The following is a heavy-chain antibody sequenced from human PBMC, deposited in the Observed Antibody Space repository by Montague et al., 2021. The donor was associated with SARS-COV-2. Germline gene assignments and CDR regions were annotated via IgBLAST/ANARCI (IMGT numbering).Heavy chain of an antibody. J-gene: IGHJ6*02. CDR2: INHSGST. D-gene: IGHD1-7*01. CDR3: ARGRTGTTFYYYYYYGMDV. V-gene: IGHV4-39*07. CDR1: GGSISSSSYY. Sequence: SETLSLTYTVSGGSISSSSYYWGWIRQPPGKGLEWIGEINHSGSTNYNPSLKSRVTISVDTSKNQFSLKLSSVTAADTAVYYCARGRTGTTFYYYYYYGMDVWGQGTTVTVSS.